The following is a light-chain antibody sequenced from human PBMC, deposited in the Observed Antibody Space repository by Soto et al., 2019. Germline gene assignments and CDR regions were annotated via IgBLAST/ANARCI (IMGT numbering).Light chain of an antibody. J-gene: IGKJ4*01. CDR3: QQSYSTPIT. V-gene: IGKV1-39*01. Sequence: DIQMTQSPSSLSASVGDRVTITCRASQSISSYLNWYQQKPGKAPKLPIYAASSLQSGVPSRFSGSGSGTDFTLTISSLQPEDFATYYCQQSYSTPITFGGGTKVDIK. CDR1: QSISSY. CDR2: AAS.